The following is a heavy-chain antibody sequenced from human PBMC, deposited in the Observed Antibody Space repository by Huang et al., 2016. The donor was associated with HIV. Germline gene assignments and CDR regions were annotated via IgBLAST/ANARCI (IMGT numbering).Heavy chain of an antibody. V-gene: IGHV1-69*01. Sequence: QVQLVQSGAEVKKPGSSVKVSCKASGGTFSTYAISWVRQAPGQGLEWMGGISPIFGTANYAQKFQGTVTLTAGEFTSTAYMELSSLRSEDTALYYCARGRTRSSLYDSYYGLDVWGQGTTVTVSS. CDR1: GGTFSTYA. CDR3: ARGRTRSSLYDSYYGLDV. J-gene: IGHJ6*02. CDR2: ISPIFGTA. D-gene: IGHD6-6*01.